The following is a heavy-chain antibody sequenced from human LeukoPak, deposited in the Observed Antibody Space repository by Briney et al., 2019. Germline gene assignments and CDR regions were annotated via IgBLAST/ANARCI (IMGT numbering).Heavy chain of an antibody. CDR1: GFTFDDYA. CDR3: ARGDFYYYYYMDF. Sequence: GGSLRLSCAASGFTFDDYAMHWVRQAPGKGLEWVSGISWNSGSIGYADSVKGRFTISRDNAKNSLYLQMNSLRAEDTALYYCARGDFYYYYYMDFWGKGTTVTVSS. J-gene: IGHJ6*03. V-gene: IGHV3-9*01. CDR2: ISWNSGSI.